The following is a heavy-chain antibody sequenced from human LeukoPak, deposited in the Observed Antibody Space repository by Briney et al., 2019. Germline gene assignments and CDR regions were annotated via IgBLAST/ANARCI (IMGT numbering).Heavy chain of an antibody. Sequence: PSETLSLTCTVSGGSMSYYYWTWIRQTPGKGLEWIGYKYYDGNSGNTNYNPSLESRVTISVDTSKNHVSLNLTSVTAADTAVYYCAREAYCSGGSCYRPFDYWGQGTLVTVSS. CDR1: GGSMSYYY. J-gene: IGHJ4*02. CDR3: AREAYCSGGSCYRPFDY. CDR2: KYYDGNSGNT. D-gene: IGHD2-15*01. V-gene: IGHV4-59*01.